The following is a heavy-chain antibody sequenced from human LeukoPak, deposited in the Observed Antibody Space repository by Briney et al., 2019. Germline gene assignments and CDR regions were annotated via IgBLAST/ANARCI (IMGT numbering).Heavy chain of an antibody. D-gene: IGHD3-10*01. J-gene: IGHJ4*02. V-gene: IGHV4-61*02. Sequence: SETLSLTCTVSGGSISSGSYYWSWIRQPAGKGLEWIGRIYTSGSTNYNPSLKSRVTISVDTSKNQFSLKLSSVTAADTAVYYCARSSYGPGIEFRTIYYFDYWGQGTLVTVSS. CDR1: GGSISSGSYY. CDR3: ARSSYGPGIEFRTIYYFDY. CDR2: IYTSGST.